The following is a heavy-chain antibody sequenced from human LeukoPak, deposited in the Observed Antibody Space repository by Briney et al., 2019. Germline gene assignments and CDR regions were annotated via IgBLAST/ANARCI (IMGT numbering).Heavy chain of an antibody. CDR3: ASFRAVAGPDAFDI. CDR2: INHSGST. Sequence: PSETLSLTCAVYGVSFSSYYWSWIRQPPGKGLEWIGEINHSGSTNYNPSLKSRVTISVDTSKNQFSLKLSPVTAADTAVYYCASFRAVAGPDAFDIWGQGTMVTVSS. V-gene: IGHV4-34*01. J-gene: IGHJ3*02. CDR1: GVSFSSYY. D-gene: IGHD6-19*01.